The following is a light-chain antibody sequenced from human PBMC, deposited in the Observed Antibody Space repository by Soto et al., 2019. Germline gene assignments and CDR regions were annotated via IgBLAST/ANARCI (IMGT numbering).Light chain of an antibody. CDR2: RAS. Sequence: EGVMTQSPATMSVSPGERATLSCRASLSVNTNLAWYQQKPGQPPRLLIYRASTRATGVPARFSGSGSGTEFTLTIGSLQSEDFAIYYCQQYSIWPFTFGPGTKVEIK. J-gene: IGKJ3*01. CDR1: LSVNTN. V-gene: IGKV3-15*01. CDR3: QQYSIWPFT.